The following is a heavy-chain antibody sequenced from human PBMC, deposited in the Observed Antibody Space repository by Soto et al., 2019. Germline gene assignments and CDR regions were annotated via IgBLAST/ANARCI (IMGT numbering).Heavy chain of an antibody. J-gene: IGHJ4*02. CDR3: ARPVGRFLEWLYSYFDY. D-gene: IGHD3-3*01. V-gene: IGHV3-33*01. CDR1: GFTFSSYG. CDR2: IWYDGSNK. Sequence: GGSLRLSCAASGFTFSSYGMHWVRQAPGKGLEWVAVIWYDGSNKYYADSVKGRFTISRDNSKNTLYLQMNSLRAEDTAVYYCARPVGRFLEWLYSYFDYWGQGTLVTVSS.